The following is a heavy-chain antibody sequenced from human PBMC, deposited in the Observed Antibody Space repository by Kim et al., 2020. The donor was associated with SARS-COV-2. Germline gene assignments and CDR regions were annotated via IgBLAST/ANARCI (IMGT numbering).Heavy chain of an antibody. Sequence: GGSLRLSCAASGFTFSSYAMSWVRQAPGKGLEWVSAISGSGGSTYYADSVKGRFTISRDNSKNTLYLQMNSLRAEDTAVYYCAKPDYDILTGYYFYFDYWGQGTLVTVSS. CDR1: GFTFSSYA. J-gene: IGHJ4*02. CDR3: AKPDYDILTGYYFYFDY. CDR2: ISGSGGST. D-gene: IGHD3-9*01. V-gene: IGHV3-23*01.